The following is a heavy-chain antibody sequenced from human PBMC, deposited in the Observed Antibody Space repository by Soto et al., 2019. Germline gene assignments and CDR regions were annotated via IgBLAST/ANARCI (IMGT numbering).Heavy chain of an antibody. CDR3: VRSGRRSGIDY. CDR2: VNPNSNET. V-gene: IGHV1-8*01. CDR1: GYTFSSYH. D-gene: IGHD5-12*01. J-gene: IGHJ4*02. Sequence: QVPLVQSGAEVKKPGASVKVSCEASGYTFSSYHISWVRQASGQGLEWMGWVNPNSNETDYAQKFQGRVTMTGNTSIRTAYMELSSLRSDDTAVYYCVRSGRRSGIDYWGQGTLVTVSS.